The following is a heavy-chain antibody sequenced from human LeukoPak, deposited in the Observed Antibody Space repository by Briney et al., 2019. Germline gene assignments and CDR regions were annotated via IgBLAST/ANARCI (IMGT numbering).Heavy chain of an antibody. CDR3: ARDSRDGYNYHYYYGMDV. Sequence: ASVKVSCKASGYTFTSYYMHWVRQAPGQGLEWIGIINPSGGSTSYAQKFQGRVTMTRDTSTSTVYMELSSLRSEDTAVYYCARDSRDGYNYHYYYGMDVWGQGTTVTVSS. D-gene: IGHD5-24*01. J-gene: IGHJ6*02. CDR2: INPSGGST. CDR1: GYTFTSYY. V-gene: IGHV1-46*01.